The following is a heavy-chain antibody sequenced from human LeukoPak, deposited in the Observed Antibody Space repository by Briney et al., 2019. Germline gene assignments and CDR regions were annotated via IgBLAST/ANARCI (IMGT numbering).Heavy chain of an antibody. CDR2: IYHSGST. CDR1: GGSFSGYY. Sequence: SETLSLTCAVYGGSFSGYYWSWIRQPPGKGLEWIGYIYHSGSTYYNPSLKSRVTISVDRSKNQFSLKLSSVTAADTAVYYCAREAGFGGNAFDIWGQGTMVTVSS. V-gene: IGHV4-30-2*01. CDR3: AREAGFGGNAFDI. D-gene: IGHD3-10*01. J-gene: IGHJ3*02.